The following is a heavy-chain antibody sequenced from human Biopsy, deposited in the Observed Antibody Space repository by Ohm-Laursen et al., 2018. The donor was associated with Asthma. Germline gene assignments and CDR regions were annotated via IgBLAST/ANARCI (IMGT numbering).Heavy chain of an antibody. CDR2: ISFDGTNR. J-gene: IGHJ4*02. Sequence: SLRLSCSASGFSFSNYGMHWVRQAPGKGLDWVAVISFDGTNRNYTDSVKGRFAISRDNSRNTLHLEMNSLRAEDTAVYFCAKEVFPGWELRRGPDYWGQGTLVTVSS. CDR1: GFSFSNYG. D-gene: IGHD1-26*01. CDR3: AKEVFPGWELRRGPDY. V-gene: IGHV3-30*18.